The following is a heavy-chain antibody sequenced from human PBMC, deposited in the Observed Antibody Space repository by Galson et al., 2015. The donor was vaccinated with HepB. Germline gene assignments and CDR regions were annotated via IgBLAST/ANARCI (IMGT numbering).Heavy chain of an antibody. V-gene: IGHV3-33*01. CDR2: IWSDGSDE. J-gene: IGHJ4*02. D-gene: IGHD2-2*01. CDR3: ARDRTYCGSPSCSRMGPNY. CDR1: GFTFTKYG. Sequence: SLRLSCATSGFTFTKYGMHWVRQAPGKGLEWVALIWSDGSDENYADSVKGRFTISRDNSKNTVSLQMDSLRAEDTAVYYCARDRTYCGSPSCSRMGPNYWGQGTLVTVSS.